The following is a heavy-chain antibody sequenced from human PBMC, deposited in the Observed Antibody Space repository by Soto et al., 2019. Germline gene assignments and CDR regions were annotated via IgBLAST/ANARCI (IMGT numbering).Heavy chain of an antibody. CDR1: GITFSDHY. CDR2: TRNKGNRYTT. Sequence: EVQLVESGGGLVQPGGSLRLSCAASGITFSDHYIDWVRQAPGKGLEWVGRTRNKGNRYTTEYAASVKGRFTISRDDSKSSLYLQMNSLKTEDTAVYYCGRQITYYGIDLWGQWTTVTVCS. V-gene: IGHV3-72*01. J-gene: IGHJ6*02. CDR3: GRQITYYGIDL.